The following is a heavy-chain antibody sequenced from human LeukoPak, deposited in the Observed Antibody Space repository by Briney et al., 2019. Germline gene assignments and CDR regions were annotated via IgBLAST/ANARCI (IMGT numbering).Heavy chain of an antibody. J-gene: IGHJ4*02. CDR2: IDPSDSYT. Sequence: GESLKISCKGSGYSFTSYWISWVRQMPGKGLEWMGRIDPSDSYTNYSPSFQGHVTISADKSISTAYPQWSSLKASDTAMYYCARARYYSSSWPHFDYWGQGTLVTVSS. CDR3: ARARYYSSSWPHFDY. D-gene: IGHD6-13*01. CDR1: GYSFTSYW. V-gene: IGHV5-10-1*01.